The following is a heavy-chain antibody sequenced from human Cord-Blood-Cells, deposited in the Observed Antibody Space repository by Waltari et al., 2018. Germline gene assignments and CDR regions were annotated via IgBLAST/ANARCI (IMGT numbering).Heavy chain of an antibody. CDR2: IFSNDEK. V-gene: IGHV2-26*01. CDR1: GFSLSNARMG. CDR3: ARIGYSGYDQGFDY. D-gene: IGHD5-12*01. Sequence: QVTLKESGPVLVKPTETLTLTCTVSGFSLSNARMGVSLIRQPPGKALEWLAHIFSNDEKSYSTSLKSRLTITKDTSKSQLVLTMTNMDPVDTATYYCARIGYSGYDQGFDYWGQGTLVTVSS. J-gene: IGHJ4*02.